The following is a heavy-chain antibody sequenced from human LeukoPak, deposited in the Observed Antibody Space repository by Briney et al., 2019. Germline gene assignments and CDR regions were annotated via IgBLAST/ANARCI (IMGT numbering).Heavy chain of an antibody. Sequence: PSETLSLTCTVSGGSISSGGYYWSWIRQHPGKGLEWIGYIYYSGSTYYNPSLKSRVTISVDTSKNQFSLKLSSVTAADTAVYYCARGGGYAVDYYYGMDVWGQGTTVTVSS. CDR1: GGSISSGGYY. D-gene: IGHD5-12*01. V-gene: IGHV4-31*03. CDR2: IYYSGST. CDR3: ARGGGYAVDYYYGMDV. J-gene: IGHJ6*02.